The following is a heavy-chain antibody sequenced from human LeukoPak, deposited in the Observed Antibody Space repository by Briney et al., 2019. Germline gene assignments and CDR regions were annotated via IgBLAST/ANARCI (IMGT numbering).Heavy chain of an antibody. Sequence: GGSLRLSCAASGFTFSSYSMNWVCQAPGKGLEWVSSISSSSSYIYYADSVKGRFTISRGNAKNSLYLQMNSLRAEDTAVYYCARAGIAVAGTMVYFDYWGQGTLVTVSS. V-gene: IGHV3-21*01. D-gene: IGHD6-19*01. CDR1: GFTFSSYS. CDR3: ARAGIAVAGTMVYFDY. J-gene: IGHJ4*02. CDR2: ISSSSSYI.